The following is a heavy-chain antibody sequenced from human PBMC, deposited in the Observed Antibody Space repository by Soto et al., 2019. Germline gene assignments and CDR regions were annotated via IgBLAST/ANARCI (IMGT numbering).Heavy chain of an antibody. D-gene: IGHD2-2*01. CDR3: ARDGGRGYCSSTSCYGNGDY. J-gene: IGHJ4*02. CDR2: IIPIFGTA. Sequence: SVKVSCKASGGTFSSYAISWLRQAPGQGLEWMGGIIPIFGTANYAQKFQGRVTITADESTSTAYMELSSLRSEDTAVYYCARDGGRGYCSSTSCYGNGDYWGQGTLVTVSS. V-gene: IGHV1-69*13. CDR1: GGTFSSYA.